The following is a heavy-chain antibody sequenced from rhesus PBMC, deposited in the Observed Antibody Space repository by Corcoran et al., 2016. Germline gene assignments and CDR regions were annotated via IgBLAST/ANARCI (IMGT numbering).Heavy chain of an antibody. J-gene: IGHJ4*01. CDR1: GGSISSSNW. V-gene: IGHV4-93*01. D-gene: IGHD6-25*01. CDR2: IYGSGGST. Sequence: QVQLQESGPGVVKPSETLSLTCAVSGGSISSSNWWSWIRQSPGKGLEWIGGIYGSGGSTEYNPSLKSRVTISKDMSKNQFSLKLSSVTAADTAVYYCASVVAAAGPDYWGQGVLVTVSS. CDR3: ASVVAAAGPDY.